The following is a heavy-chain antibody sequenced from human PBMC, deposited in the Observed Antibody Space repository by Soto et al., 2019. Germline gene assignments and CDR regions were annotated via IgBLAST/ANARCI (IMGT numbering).Heavy chain of an antibody. Sequence: QVQLVQSGAEVKKPGSSVKVSCKASGGTFSSYTISWVRQAPGQGLEWMGRIIPILGIANYAQKFQGRVTITADKSTSTDYMALSSLRAEETAVYYCARDRVITFVGGVTGGEVGMDVWGQGTTVTVSS. J-gene: IGHJ6*02. CDR1: GGTFSSYT. CDR3: ARDRVITFVGGVTGGEVGMDV. D-gene: IGHD3-16*01. V-gene: IGHV1-69*08. CDR2: IIPILGIA.